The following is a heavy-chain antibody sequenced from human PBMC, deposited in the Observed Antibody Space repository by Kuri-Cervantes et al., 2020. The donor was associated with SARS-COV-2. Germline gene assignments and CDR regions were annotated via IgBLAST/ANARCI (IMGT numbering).Heavy chain of an antibody. J-gene: IGHJ6*02. CDR2: IYTSGST. CDR1: GGSISSGSYY. D-gene: IGHD1-26*01. Sequence: SETLSLSCTVSGGSISSGSYYWSRIRQPAGKGLEWIGRIYTSGSTNYNPSLKSRVTISVDTSKNQFSLKLSFVTAADTAVYYCARGSVGAPGGGMDVWGQGTTVTVSS. CDR3: ARGSVGAPGGGMDV. V-gene: IGHV4-61*02.